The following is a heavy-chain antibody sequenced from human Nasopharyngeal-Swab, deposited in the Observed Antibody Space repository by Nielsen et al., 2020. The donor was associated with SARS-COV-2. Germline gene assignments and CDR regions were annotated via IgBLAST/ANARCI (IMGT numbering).Heavy chain of an antibody. J-gene: IGHJ4*02. Sequence: GGSLRLCCVASGFTFSSYGMHWVRQAPGKGLEWVAVIWYDGSNKYYADSVKGRFTISRDNSKNTLYLQMNSLRAEDTAVYYCARDVWITMVRGVIDYWGQGTLVTVSS. D-gene: IGHD3-10*01. CDR1: GFTFSSYG. CDR3: ARDVWITMVRGVIDY. V-gene: IGHV3-33*01. CDR2: IWYDGSNK.